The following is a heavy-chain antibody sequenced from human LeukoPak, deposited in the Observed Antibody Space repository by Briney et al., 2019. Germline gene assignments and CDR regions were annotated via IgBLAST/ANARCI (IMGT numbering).Heavy chain of an antibody. CDR2: IFYSGST. Sequence: PSETLSLTCTVSGGSIRSSSNYYWGWVRQPPGKALEWIGNIFYSGSTYYSPSLKSRVTISLDTSRNQFSLKLNSVTAADTAVYYCAKSNGYGLIDIWGQGTMVTVSS. CDR1: GGSIRSSSNYY. CDR3: AKSNGYGLIDI. D-gene: IGHD3-22*01. J-gene: IGHJ3*02. V-gene: IGHV4-39*07.